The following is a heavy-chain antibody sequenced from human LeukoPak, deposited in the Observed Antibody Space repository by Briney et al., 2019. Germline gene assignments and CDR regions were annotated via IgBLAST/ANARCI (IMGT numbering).Heavy chain of an antibody. CDR3: AREGGNSSSWYNWFDP. V-gene: IGHV1-46*01. CDR1: GYTFTSYY. CDR2: INPSGGST. Sequence: ASVKVSCKASGYTFTSYYMHWVRQAPGQGLEWMGIINPSGGSTSYAQKFQGRVTMTRDTSTSTVYMELSSLRSEDTAVYYCAREGGNSSSWYNWFDPWGQGTLVTVSS. D-gene: IGHD6-13*01. J-gene: IGHJ5*02.